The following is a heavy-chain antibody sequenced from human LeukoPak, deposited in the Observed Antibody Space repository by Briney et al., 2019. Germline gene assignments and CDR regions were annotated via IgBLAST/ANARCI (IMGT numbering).Heavy chain of an antibody. CDR3: ARGAGSSGWYYYYGMDV. J-gene: IGHJ6*02. CDR1: GYTFTSYY. Sequence: ASVKVSCKASGYTFTSYYMHWVRQAPGQGLEWMGKINPSGGSTSYAQKFQGRVTMTRDTSTSTVYMEVSSLRSEDTGVYYCARGAGSSGWYYYYGMDVWGQGTTVTVSS. D-gene: IGHD6-25*01. V-gene: IGHV1-46*01. CDR2: INPSGGST.